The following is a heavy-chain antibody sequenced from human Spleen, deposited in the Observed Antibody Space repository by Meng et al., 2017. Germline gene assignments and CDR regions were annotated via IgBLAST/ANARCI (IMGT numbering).Heavy chain of an antibody. CDR1: GYTFSGYY. V-gene: IGHV1-2*06. CDR2: INLDSGNT. J-gene: IGHJ6*02. CDR3: ARELDDYGDSETLYYYYYGMDV. Sequence: ASVKVSCKASGYTFSGYYMHWVRQAPGQGLEWMGRINLDSGNTGYAQKFQGRVTMTRDTSISTAYMELSRLRSDDTAVYYCARELDDYGDSETLYYYYYGMDVWGQGTTVTVSS. D-gene: IGHD4-17*01.